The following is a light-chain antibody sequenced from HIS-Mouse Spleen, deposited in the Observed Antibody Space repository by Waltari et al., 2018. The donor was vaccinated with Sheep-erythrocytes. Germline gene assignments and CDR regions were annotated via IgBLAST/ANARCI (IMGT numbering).Light chain of an antibody. Sequence: SSELTQPPSVSVSPGQTASITCSGNKLGDKYACWYQQKPGHSPLLVIYQDTKRPSGIPERFSGSNSGNTATLTISGTQAMDEADYYCQAWDSSIVVFGGGTKLTVL. CDR3: QAWDSSIVV. CDR1: KLGDKY. CDR2: QDT. J-gene: IGLJ2*01. V-gene: IGLV3-1*01.